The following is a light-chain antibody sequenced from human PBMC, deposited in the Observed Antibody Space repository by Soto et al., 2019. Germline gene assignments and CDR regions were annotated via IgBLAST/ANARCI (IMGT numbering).Light chain of an antibody. CDR3: CSYAGSSTSYV. Sequence: QSALTQPASVSGSPGQSITISCTGTSSDVGSYNLVSWYQQHPGKAPKLMIYEVSKRPSGVSNRFSGSKSGNTASLTISGLQAEDEAVYYCCSYAGSSTSYVFGTGTKVTVL. CDR2: EVS. J-gene: IGLJ1*01. CDR1: SSDVGSYNL. V-gene: IGLV2-23*02.